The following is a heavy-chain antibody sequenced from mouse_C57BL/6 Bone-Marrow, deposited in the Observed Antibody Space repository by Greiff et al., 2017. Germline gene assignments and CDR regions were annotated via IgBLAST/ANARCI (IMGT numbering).Heavy chain of an antibody. CDR3: TKRGTTVVMDY. Sequence: VQLQQSGPGLVQPSQSLSITCTVSGFSLTSYGVHWVRQSPGKGLEWLGVIWRGGSTDYNAAFMSRLSITKDNSKSQVFFKMNSLQADATAINYGTKRGTTVVMDYWGQGTSVTVSS. D-gene: IGHD1-1*01. J-gene: IGHJ4*01. V-gene: IGHV2-5*01. CDR1: GFSLTSYG. CDR2: IWRGGST.